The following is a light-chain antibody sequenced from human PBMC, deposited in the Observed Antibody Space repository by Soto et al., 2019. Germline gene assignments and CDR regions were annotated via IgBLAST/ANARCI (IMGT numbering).Light chain of an antibody. CDR2: GTS. CDR3: QHYGSSRT. Sequence: EIVLAQSPGTLSLSPGERATLSCRASQGVSSNYLAWYQQKSGQAPRLLLYGTSSRATGIPERFSGSGSGTDFTLTISRLEPEDFAVYYCQHYGSSRTFGQGTKVDNK. V-gene: IGKV3-20*01. J-gene: IGKJ1*01. CDR1: QGVSSNY.